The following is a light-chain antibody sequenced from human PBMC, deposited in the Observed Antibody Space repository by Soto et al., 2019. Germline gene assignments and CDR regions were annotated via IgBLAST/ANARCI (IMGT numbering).Light chain of an antibody. J-gene: IGKJ4*01. CDR3: QQSYSTLT. V-gene: IGKV1-39*01. Sequence: IQLTQSPSSLSASVGDRVTITCRASQGISSYLAWYQQKSGKAPKLLMYGATSLQSGVPSRFSGSGSGTDFTLTISSLQPEDFATYYCQQSYSTLTFGGGTKVDI. CDR2: GAT. CDR1: QGISSY.